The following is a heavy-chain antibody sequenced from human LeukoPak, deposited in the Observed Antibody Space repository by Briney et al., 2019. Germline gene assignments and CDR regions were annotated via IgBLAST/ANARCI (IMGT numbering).Heavy chain of an antibody. CDR2: LYIGGNT. Sequence: GGSLRLSCVASGLSVSNNYMNWVRQVPGEGLEWVSALYIGGNTYYVDSVRGRFTISRDNSKNTLYLQMNSLRAEDTAIYYCMAAAGYNYGQCWGQGTLVTVSS. CDR1: GLSVSNNY. J-gene: IGHJ4*02. V-gene: IGHV3-53*01. CDR3: MAAAGYNYGQC. D-gene: IGHD5-18*01.